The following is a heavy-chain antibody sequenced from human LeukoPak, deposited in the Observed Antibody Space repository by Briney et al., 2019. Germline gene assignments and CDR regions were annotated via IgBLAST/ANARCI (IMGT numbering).Heavy chain of an antibody. D-gene: IGHD5-12*01. CDR1: GGSFSGYY. CDR2: IYYSGST. J-gene: IGHJ6*02. Sequence: SETLSLTCAVYGGSFSGYYWSWIRQPPGKGLEWIGYIYYSGSTNYNPSLKSRVTISLDTSKNQFSLKLSSVTAADTAVYYCARDHIVHYGMDVWGQGTTVTVSS. CDR3: ARDHIVHYGMDV. V-gene: IGHV4-59*01.